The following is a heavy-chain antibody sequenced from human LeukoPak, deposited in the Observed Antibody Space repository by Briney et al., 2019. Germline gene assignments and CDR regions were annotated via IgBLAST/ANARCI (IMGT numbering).Heavy chain of an antibody. CDR2: IYTSGST. D-gene: IGHD3-10*01. CDR1: GGSISSYY. J-gene: IGHJ4*02. Sequence: SETLSLTCTVSGGSISSYYWSWIRQPAGKGLEWIGRIYTSGSTNYNPSLKSRVTMSVDTSKNQFSLKLSSVTAADTAVYYCARGAALWFGELHLDYWGQGTLVTVSS. V-gene: IGHV4-4*07. CDR3: ARGAALWFGELHLDY.